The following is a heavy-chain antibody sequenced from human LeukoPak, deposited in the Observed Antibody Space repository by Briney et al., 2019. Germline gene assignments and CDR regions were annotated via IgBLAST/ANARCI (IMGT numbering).Heavy chain of an antibody. J-gene: IGHJ6*02. V-gene: IGHV3-66*01. Sequence: PGGSLRLSCAASGFTVSSNYMSWVRQAPGKGLEWVSVIYSGGSTYYADSVKGRFTISRDNSKNTLYLQMNSLRAEGTAVYYCARDGSSSWYYYGMDVWGQGTTVTVSS. CDR2: IYSGGST. CDR3: ARDGSSSWYYYGMDV. D-gene: IGHD6-13*01. CDR1: GFTVSSNY.